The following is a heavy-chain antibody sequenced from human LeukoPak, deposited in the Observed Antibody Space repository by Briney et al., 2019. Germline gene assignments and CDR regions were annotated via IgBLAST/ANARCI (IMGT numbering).Heavy chain of an antibody. D-gene: IGHD5-18*01. J-gene: IGHJ5*02. Sequence: GGSLRLSCAASGFTFSSYIMNWVRQAPGKGLEWLSYISSSTTIYYADSVKGRFTISRDNARNSLFLQMNSLRAEDTAVYYCAKELRGYSYGLRNNWFDPWGQGTLVTVSS. CDR1: GFTFSSYI. V-gene: IGHV3-48*01. CDR3: AKELRGYSYGLRNNWFDP. CDR2: ISSSTTI.